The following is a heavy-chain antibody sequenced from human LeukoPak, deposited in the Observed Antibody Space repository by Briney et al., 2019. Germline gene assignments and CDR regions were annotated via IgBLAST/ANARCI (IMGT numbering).Heavy chain of an antibody. CDR1: GFTFSRHG. D-gene: IGHD1-26*01. J-gene: IGHJ3*01. V-gene: IGHV3-33*01. CDR3: VRLSTFKVGSTAYDAFDL. Sequence: GTSLRLSCGASGFTFSRHGMHWVRQAPGKGLEWVAVIWYDGSKKYYVDSVKGRFTISRDNSKNTLYLQMNSLSAEDTAVYYCVRLSTFKVGSTAYDAFDLWGQGTMVTVSS. CDR2: IWYDGSKK.